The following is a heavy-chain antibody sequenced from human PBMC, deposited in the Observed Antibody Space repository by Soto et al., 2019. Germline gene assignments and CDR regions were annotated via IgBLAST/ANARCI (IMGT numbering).Heavy chain of an antibody. CDR1: GGSISSSSYY. Sequence: PSETLPVTCTVSGGSISSSSYYWGWIRQPPGKGLEWIGSIYYSGYTYYNPSLKSRVTISVDTSKNQFSLKLSSVTAADTAVYYCARDRRAGSWYPGEYYYGMYVWGQGTTVTVSS. V-gene: IGHV4-39*07. CDR2: IYYSGYT. CDR3: ARDRRAGSWYPGEYYYGMYV. D-gene: IGHD6-13*01. J-gene: IGHJ6*02.